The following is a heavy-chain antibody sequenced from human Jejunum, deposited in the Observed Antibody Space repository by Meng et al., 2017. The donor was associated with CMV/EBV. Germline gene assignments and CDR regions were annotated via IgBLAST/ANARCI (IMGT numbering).Heavy chain of an antibody. Sequence: DTYMDWVRQAPGKGLEWVGRIRNKVKSYTTEYAASVKGRFTISRDDSKNSLYLQMNSLKTEDTAIYYCATLGYCSGARCYNSDYWGQGTLVTVSS. V-gene: IGHV3-72*01. CDR3: ATLGYCSGARCYNSDY. J-gene: IGHJ4*02. CDR2: IRNKVKSYTT. CDR1: DTY. D-gene: IGHD2-2*02.